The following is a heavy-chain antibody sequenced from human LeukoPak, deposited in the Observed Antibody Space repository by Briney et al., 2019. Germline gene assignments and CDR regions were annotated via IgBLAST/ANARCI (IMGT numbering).Heavy chain of an antibody. V-gene: IGHV4-30-2*01. CDR2: IYHSGST. CDR3: ARGGNWDDAFDI. CDR1: GGSISSGGYS. D-gene: IGHD4-23*01. Sequence: PSETLSLTCAVSGGSISSGGYSWSWLRQPPGKGLEWIGYIYHSGSTYYNPSLKSRVTISVDRSKNQFSLKLSSVTAADTAVYYCARGGNWDDAFDIWGQGTMVTVSS. J-gene: IGHJ3*02.